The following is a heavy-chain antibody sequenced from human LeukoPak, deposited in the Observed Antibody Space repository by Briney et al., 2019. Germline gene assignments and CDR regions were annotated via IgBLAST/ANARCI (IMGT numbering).Heavy chain of an antibody. J-gene: IGHJ6*03. CDR3: ARGARYCTNGVCSLYYYYYMDV. D-gene: IGHD2-8*01. CDR1: GYTFTGYY. Sequence: ASVKVSCKASGYTFTGYYMHWVRQAPGQGLEWIGRINPNSGGTNYAQKFQGRVTMTRDTSISTAYMELSRLRSDDTAVYYCARGARYCTNGVCSLYYYYYMDVWGKGTTVTVSS. V-gene: IGHV1-2*06. CDR2: INPNSGGT.